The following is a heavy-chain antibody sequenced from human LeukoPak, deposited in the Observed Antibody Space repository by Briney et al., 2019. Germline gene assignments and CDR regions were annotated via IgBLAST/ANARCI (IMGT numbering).Heavy chain of an antibody. J-gene: IGHJ6*02. CDR3: ARGRHSGYDYYYYYGMDV. Sequence: PSETLSLTCAVSGGSIRGGYSWSWIRQPPGKGLEWIGHIYYSGITYYNPSLKSRVTISVDTSKNQFSLKLSSVTAADTAVYYCARGRHSGYDYYYYYGMDVWGQGTTVTVSS. D-gene: IGHD5-12*01. CDR1: GGSIRGGYS. V-gene: IGHV4-30-2*01. CDR2: IYYSGIT.